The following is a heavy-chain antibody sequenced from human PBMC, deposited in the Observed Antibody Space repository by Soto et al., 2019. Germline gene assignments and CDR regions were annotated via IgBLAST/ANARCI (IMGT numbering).Heavy chain of an antibody. CDR3: ARVDSSSWSSFDY. J-gene: IGHJ4*02. V-gene: IGHV4-31*03. CDR1: GGSISSGGYY. D-gene: IGHD6-13*01. Sequence: SETLSLTCTVSGGSISSGGYYWSWIRQHPGKGLEWIGYIYYSGSTYYNPSLKSRVTISVDTSKNQFSLKLSSVTAADTAVYYCARVDSSSWSSFDYSGQGTLVTVSS. CDR2: IYYSGST.